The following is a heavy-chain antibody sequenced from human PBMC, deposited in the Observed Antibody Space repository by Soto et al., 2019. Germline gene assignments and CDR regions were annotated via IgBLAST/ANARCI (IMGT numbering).Heavy chain of an antibody. CDR1: ELNCGDYG. D-gene: IGHD6-13*01. Sequence: GGSNRLSSRAAELNCGDYGGQWVSQEPGQGLVWVSHINSDGTDATYADSVKGRFTISRDNAKNSLYLQMNSLRAEDTAVYYCARDLPNNSSSWSTEYFQHWGQGTLVTVSS. V-gene: IGHV3-74*01. CDR3: ARDLPNNSSSWSTEYFQH. J-gene: IGHJ1*01. CDR2: INSDGTDA.